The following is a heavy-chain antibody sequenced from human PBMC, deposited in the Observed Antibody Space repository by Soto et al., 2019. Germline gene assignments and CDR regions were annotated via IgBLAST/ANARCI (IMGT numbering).Heavy chain of an antibody. J-gene: IGHJ4*02. D-gene: IGHD3-10*01. CDR1: GGTFSSYT. Sequence: QVQLVQSGAEVKKPGSSVKVSCKASGGTFSSYTINWVRQAPGQGLEWMGRIIPILGIANYAQKFQGRVTITADTSTRTASMALTSLRSEDTAVYYCARHSGSYYNDYWGQGTLVTVSS. CDR3: ARHSGSYYNDY. V-gene: IGHV1-69*02. CDR2: IIPILGIA.